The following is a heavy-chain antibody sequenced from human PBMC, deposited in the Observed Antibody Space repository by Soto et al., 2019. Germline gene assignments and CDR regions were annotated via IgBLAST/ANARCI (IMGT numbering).Heavy chain of an antibody. Sequence: PGETLALTCMISGHSMTSYHRNWIRQCPGKALEWIAYTSYTGNTNYNPSRQSLVTISIDTSKNQLSLKMTSMTAADTAVYYCARDMHACFTHYFDPWGQGTLLTVSS. V-gene: IGHV4-59*01. CDR1: GHSMTSYH. D-gene: IGHD3-16*01. J-gene: IGHJ5*02. CDR2: TSYTGNT. CDR3: ARDMHACFTHYFDP.